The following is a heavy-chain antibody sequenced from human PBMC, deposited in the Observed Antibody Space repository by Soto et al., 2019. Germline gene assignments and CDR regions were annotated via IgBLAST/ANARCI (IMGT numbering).Heavy chain of an antibody. Sequence: QVQLQESGPGLVKPSQTLTLTCTVSGGSISSGSFYRSWIRQHPGKGLEWIGHISDSGSSYYNPSLESRVTISVDTSRNQFSLKLSAVTAADTAVYFCARTTFYDIFTAYYSLFDYWGQGTLVTVSS. V-gene: IGHV4-31*03. CDR3: ARTTFYDIFTAYYSLFDY. J-gene: IGHJ4*02. CDR1: GGSISSGSFY. CDR2: ISDSGSS. D-gene: IGHD3-9*01.